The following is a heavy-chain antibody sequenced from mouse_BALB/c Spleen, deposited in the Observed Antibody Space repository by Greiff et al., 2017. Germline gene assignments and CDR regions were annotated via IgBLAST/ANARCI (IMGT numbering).Heavy chain of an antibody. CDR3: ARGGGNYLYYYAMDY. V-gene: IGHV5-4*02. D-gene: IGHD2-1*01. J-gene: IGHJ4*01. CDR2: ISDGGSYT. CDR1: GFTFSDYY. Sequence: EVQLVESGGGLVKPGGSLKLSCAASGFTFSDYYMYWVRQTPEKRLEWVATISDGGSYTYYPDSVKGRFTISRDNAKNNLYLQMSSLKSEDTAMYYCARGGGNYLYYYAMDYWGQGTSVTVSS.